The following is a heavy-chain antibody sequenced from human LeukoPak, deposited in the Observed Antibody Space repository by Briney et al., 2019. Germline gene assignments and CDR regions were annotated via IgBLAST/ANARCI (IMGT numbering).Heavy chain of an antibody. CDR1: GGTFSSYA. D-gene: IGHD3-9*01. CDR2: IIPILGIA. Sequence: GSSVKVSCKASGGTFSSYAISWVRQAPGQGLEWMGRIIPILGIANYAQKFQGRVTITADKSTSTAYMELSSLRSEDTAVYYCARDLGAMNYDILTGYFDIWGQGTMVTVSS. J-gene: IGHJ3*02. V-gene: IGHV1-69*04. CDR3: ARDLGAMNYDILTGYFDI.